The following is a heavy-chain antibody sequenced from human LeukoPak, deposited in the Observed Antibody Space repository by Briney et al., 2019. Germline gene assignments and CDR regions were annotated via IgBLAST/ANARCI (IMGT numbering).Heavy chain of an antibody. CDR3: ARGQRYCSSTSCSGLFDY. J-gene: IGHJ4*02. CDR2: ISYDGRQK. V-gene: IGHV3-30*14. Sequence: GGSLRLSCAASGFTFSSYAMHWVRQAPGKGLEWVAVISYDGRQKYYADSVKGRFTISRDNSKNTLFLQMNSLRAEDTAVYYCARGQRYCSSTSCSGLFDYWGQGTLVTVSS. D-gene: IGHD2-2*01. CDR1: GFTFSSYA.